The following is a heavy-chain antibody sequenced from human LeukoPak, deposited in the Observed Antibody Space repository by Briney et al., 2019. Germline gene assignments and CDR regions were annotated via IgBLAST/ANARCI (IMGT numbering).Heavy chain of an antibody. CDR3: ARSHMVRGIDY. J-gene: IGHJ4*02. CDR2: IYYSGST. V-gene: IGHV4-59*08. CDR1: GDSISSYY. Sequence: SETLSLTCTVSGDSISSYYWTWIRQPPGKGLEWIGDIYYSGSTNYNPSRKSRVTISVDTSKNQFSLKLSSVTAADTAVYYCARSHMVRGIDYWGQGTLVTVSS. D-gene: IGHD3-10*01.